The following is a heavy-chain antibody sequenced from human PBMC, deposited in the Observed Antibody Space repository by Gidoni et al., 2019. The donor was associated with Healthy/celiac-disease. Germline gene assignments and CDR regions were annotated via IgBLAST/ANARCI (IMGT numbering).Heavy chain of an antibody. D-gene: IGHD3-3*01. CDR2: IKQDGSEK. CDR1: GFPFRSYG. J-gene: IGHJ4*02. Sequence: EVQLVESGGGLVQPGGSLRLSCAASGFPFRSYGMSWVRQAPGKGLEWVANIKQDGSEKYYVDSVKGRFTISRDNAKNSLYLQMNSLRAEDTAVYYCARDGLDDFWSGYSDYWGQGTLVTVSS. V-gene: IGHV3-7*01. CDR3: ARDGLDDFWSGYSDY.